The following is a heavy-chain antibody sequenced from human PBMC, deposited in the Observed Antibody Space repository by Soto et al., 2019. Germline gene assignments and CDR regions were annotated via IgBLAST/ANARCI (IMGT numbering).Heavy chain of an antibody. V-gene: IGHV2-5*01. D-gene: IGHD2-15*01. CDR1: GFSLSTSGVG. J-gene: IGHJ5*02. CDR3: AHRNGTSRYASGSDNWFHP. CDR2: IYWNDDK. Sequence: QITLKESGPTLVKPTQTLTLTCTFSGFSLSTSGVGVGWIRQPPGKALEWLALIYWNDDKRYTPSLKSRLTITKANPKSPGVPTMTNMDPVDTTTFYCAHRNGTSRYASGSDNWFHPWEQSTPVTVSS.